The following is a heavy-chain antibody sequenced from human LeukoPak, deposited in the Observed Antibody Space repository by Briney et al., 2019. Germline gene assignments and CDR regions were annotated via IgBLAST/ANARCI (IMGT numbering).Heavy chain of an antibody. Sequence: PGGSLGLSCAASGFSFSGYGLHWVRQAPGKGLEWVALISYDGSQKNFADSVKGRFTTSRDNSKFTMYLEMNSLRAEDTAVYFCARDKDGWGIHDFWGQGTLVTVSS. V-gene: IGHV3-30*03. J-gene: IGHJ4*02. CDR3: ARDKDGWGIHDF. D-gene: IGHD3-16*01. CDR2: ISYDGSQK. CDR1: GFSFSGYG.